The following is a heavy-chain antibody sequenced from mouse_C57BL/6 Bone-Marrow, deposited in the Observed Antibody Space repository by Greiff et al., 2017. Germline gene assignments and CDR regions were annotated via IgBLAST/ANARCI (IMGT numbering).Heavy chain of an antibody. CDR3: AKYVPHDYYSSYCYMDF. J-gene: IGHJ4*01. CDR2: IRNKANGYTT. Sequence: EVKLVESGGGLVQPGGSLSLSCAASGFTFTDYYMSWVRQPPGKALEWLGFIRNKANGYTTEYSASVKGRFTISRDNSQSILYLQMNALRAEDSATSYCAKYVPHDYYSSYCYMDFWGQGTSVTVSS. CDR1: GFTFTDYY. V-gene: IGHV7-3*01. D-gene: IGHD2-5*01.